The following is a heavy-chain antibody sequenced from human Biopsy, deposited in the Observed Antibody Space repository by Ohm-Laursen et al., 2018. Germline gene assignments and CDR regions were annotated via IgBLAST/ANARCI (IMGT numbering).Heavy chain of an antibody. CDR3: ATKLAGYFHH. CDR2: NIPILGTG. J-gene: IGHJ1*01. V-gene: IGHV1-69*06. CDR1: GGTFSNYG. Sequence: SSVKVSCKSPGGTFSNYGVNWVRQAPGQGLEWLGGNIPILGTGNYAQKFQDRVTVAADTSTSTATMELRSLRSDDTAVYYCATKLAGYFHHWGQGTLVTVSS.